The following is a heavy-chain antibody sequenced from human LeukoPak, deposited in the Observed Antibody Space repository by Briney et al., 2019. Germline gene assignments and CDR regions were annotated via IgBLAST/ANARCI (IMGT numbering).Heavy chain of an antibody. CDR2: ISAYNGNT. CDR1: GYTFTNYG. V-gene: IGHV1-18*01. D-gene: IGHD5-24*01. CDR3: ARDRVETATIVNWFDP. J-gene: IGHJ5*02. Sequence: ASVKVSCKASGYTFTNYGISWVRQAPGQGLEWMGWISAYNGNTNYAQKLQDRVTMTTDTSTSTTYVELRSLRSDDTAVYYCARDRVETATIVNWFDPWGQGTLVTVSS.